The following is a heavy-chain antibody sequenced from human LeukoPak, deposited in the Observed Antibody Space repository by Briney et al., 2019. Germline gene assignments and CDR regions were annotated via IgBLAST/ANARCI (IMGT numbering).Heavy chain of an antibody. CDR2: NYYSGST. CDR3: ARAYMVRGYNWFDP. V-gene: IGHV4-59*01. Sequence: PSETLSLTCTVSGGSISSYYWSWIRQPPGKGLEWIGYNYYSGSTNYNPSLKSRVTISVDTSKNQFSLKLSSVTAADTAVYYCARAYMVRGYNWFDPWGQGTLVTVSS. CDR1: GGSISSYY. J-gene: IGHJ5*02. D-gene: IGHD3-10*01.